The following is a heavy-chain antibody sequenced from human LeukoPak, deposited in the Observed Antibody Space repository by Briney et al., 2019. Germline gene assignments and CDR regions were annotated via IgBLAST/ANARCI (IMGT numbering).Heavy chain of an antibody. Sequence: ASVKVSCKASGYTFTSYDINWVRQATGQGLEWMGWMNPNSGNTGYAQKFQGRVTMTRNTSISTAYMELSSLRSEDTAVYYCASVYILTGYYPYYYYGMDVWGQGTTVTVSS. CDR1: GYTFTSYD. J-gene: IGHJ6*02. V-gene: IGHV1-8*01. CDR2: MNPNSGNT. D-gene: IGHD3-9*01. CDR3: ASVYILTGYYPYYYYGMDV.